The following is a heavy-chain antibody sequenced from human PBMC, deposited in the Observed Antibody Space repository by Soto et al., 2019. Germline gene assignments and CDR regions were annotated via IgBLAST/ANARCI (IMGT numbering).Heavy chain of an antibody. V-gene: IGHV3-30*18. CDR3: AKGGRQWLVTSDFNY. CDR1: GFTFSDYA. CDR2: VSHDGRNT. J-gene: IGHJ4*02. Sequence: VQLVESGGGVVQPGRSLRLSCAASGFTFSDYAMHWVRQAPGKGLEWVAVVSHDGRNTHYADSVKGRFTISRDSAKNTVSLEMTSLRAEDTAVYYGAKGGRQWLVTSDFNYWGQGALVTVSS. D-gene: IGHD6-19*01.